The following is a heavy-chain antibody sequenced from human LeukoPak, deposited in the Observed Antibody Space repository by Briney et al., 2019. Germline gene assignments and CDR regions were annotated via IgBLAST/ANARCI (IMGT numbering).Heavy chain of an antibody. CDR2: IYPGDSDT. CDR1: GYSFTSYW. V-gene: IGHV5-51*01. Sequence: RGESLKISCKGSGYSFTSYWIGWVRQLPGKGLEWMGIIYPGDSDTRYSPSFQGQVTISADKSISTAYLQWSSLKASDTAMYYCARQYSGSYSWFYPWGQGTLVTVSS. CDR3: ARQYSGSYSWFYP. D-gene: IGHD1-26*01. J-gene: IGHJ5*02.